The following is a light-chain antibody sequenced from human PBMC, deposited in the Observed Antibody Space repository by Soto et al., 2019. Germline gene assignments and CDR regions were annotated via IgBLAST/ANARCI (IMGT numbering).Light chain of an antibody. V-gene: IGKV1-17*01. CDR2: AAS. CDR1: QGIGND. Sequence: DIQMTQSPSSLSASVGDRVTLTCRASQGIGNDLGWYQQKPGKGPKRLIYAASSLEFGVPSRFSGSGSGTEFTLTISRLQPEDFATYYCLQYVSYPLSFGGGTKVEVK. J-gene: IGKJ4*01. CDR3: LQYVSYPLS.